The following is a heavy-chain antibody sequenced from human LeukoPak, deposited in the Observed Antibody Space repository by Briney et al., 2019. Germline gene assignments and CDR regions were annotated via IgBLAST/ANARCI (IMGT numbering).Heavy chain of an antibody. CDR3: ASRYSSSWGPRDAFDI. D-gene: IGHD6-13*01. J-gene: IGHJ3*02. V-gene: IGHV5-51*01. CDR2: IYPGDSDT. Sequence: GASLKISFKGSGYSFTSYWIGWVRQMPGKGLEWMGIIYPGDSDTRYSPSFQGQVTISADKSISTAYLQWSSLKASDTAMYYCASRYSSSWGPRDAFDIWGQGTMVTVSS. CDR1: GYSFTSYW.